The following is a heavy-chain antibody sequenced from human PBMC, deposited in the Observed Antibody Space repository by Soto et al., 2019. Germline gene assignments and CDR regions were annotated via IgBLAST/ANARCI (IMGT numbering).Heavy chain of an antibody. CDR2: INPSGGNT. CDR1: GYTFTSYD. CDR3: ARKPTSAYYYDSSGYYEDYFDY. D-gene: IGHD3-22*01. Sequence: ASVKVSCKASGYTFTSYDINWVRQATGQGLEWMGIINPSGGNTSYAQKFQGRVTMTRNTSTSTVYMELSGLRSEDTAVYYCARKPTSAYYYDSSGYYEDYFDYWGQGTRVTVSS. J-gene: IGHJ4*02. V-gene: IGHV1-46*01.